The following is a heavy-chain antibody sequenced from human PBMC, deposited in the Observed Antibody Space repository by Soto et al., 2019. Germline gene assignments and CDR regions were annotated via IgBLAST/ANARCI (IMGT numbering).Heavy chain of an antibody. Sequence: QVLLVQSGAEVKKPGSSVKVSCKAYGGTFSSYAISWVRQAPGQGLEWMGGIIPIFGTANYAQKFQGRVTITADESTSTAYMELSSLRSEDTAVYFCASDRRELPSYFDYWGQGTLVTVSS. CDR3: ASDRRELPSYFDY. CDR1: GGTFSSYA. J-gene: IGHJ4*02. V-gene: IGHV1-69*01. D-gene: IGHD1-26*01. CDR2: IIPIFGTA.